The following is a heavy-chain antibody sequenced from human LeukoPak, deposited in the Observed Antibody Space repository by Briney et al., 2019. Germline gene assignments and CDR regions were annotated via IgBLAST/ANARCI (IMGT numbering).Heavy chain of an antibody. CDR3: VKDGMSMDSSWFDY. D-gene: IGHD6-13*01. CDR2: ISASGGGT. CDR1: GFTFSSYW. Sequence: PGGSLRLSCAASGFTFSSYWMSWVRQAPGKGLEWVSAISASGGGTYYADSVKGRFTISRDISKNTVYLQMNSLRVEDTAVYYCVKDGMSMDSSWFDYWGQGALVTVSS. J-gene: IGHJ4*02. V-gene: IGHV3-23*01.